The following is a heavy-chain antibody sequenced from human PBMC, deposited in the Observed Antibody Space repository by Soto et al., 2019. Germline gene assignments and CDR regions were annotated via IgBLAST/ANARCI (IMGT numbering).Heavy chain of an antibody. J-gene: IGHJ6*02. D-gene: IGHD3-3*01. CDR1: GFTFSSYA. CDR2: VSYDGSNK. V-gene: IGHV3-30-3*01. Sequence: LRLSCAASGFTFSSYAVHWVRQAPGKGLEWVAVVSYDGSNKYYADSVKGRFTISRDNSQNTLYLEMNSLRPEDTAVYYCTRTRDFWSDSNYYGMDVWGQGTTVTVSS. CDR3: TRTRDFWSDSNYYGMDV.